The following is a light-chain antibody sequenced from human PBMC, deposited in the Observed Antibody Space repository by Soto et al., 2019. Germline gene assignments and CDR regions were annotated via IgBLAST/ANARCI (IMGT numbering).Light chain of an antibody. V-gene: IGKV3-20*01. Sequence: EIVLMQCPGTLSLSPGERATLSCRASQSVSSYLAWYQQKRGQAPRLLISGASSRATGIPDRFSGSGSGKNFIVIIIMLETEDVALYYLLQYRGPHGTIGEGTKV. CDR3: LQYRGPHGT. CDR1: QSVSSY. CDR2: GAS. J-gene: IGKJ4*01.